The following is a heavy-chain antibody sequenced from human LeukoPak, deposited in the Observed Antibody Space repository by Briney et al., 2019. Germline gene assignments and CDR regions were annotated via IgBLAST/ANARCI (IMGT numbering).Heavy chain of an antibody. Sequence: PGGSLTLSCAASGFIFSDYYMLWIRQAPGKGLVWVSYISSSSSYTNYAASVKGRFTISRDNAKNSLYLQMNSLRAEDTAVYYCARFLLGATTLDYWGQGTLVTVSS. V-gene: IGHV3-11*06. D-gene: IGHD1-26*01. J-gene: IGHJ4*02. CDR2: ISSSSSYT. CDR3: ARFLLGATTLDY. CDR1: GFIFSDYY.